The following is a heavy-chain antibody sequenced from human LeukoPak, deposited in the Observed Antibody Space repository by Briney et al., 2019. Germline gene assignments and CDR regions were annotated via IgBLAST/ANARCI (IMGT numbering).Heavy chain of an antibody. V-gene: IGHV4-59*01. D-gene: IGHD3-16*01. Sequence: KPSETLSLTCAVYGGSFSGYYWSWIRQSPGKGLEWIGYIYNSGGTKYNPSLKSRLTISVDTSKNQFSLNLSSVTAADTAVYYCARASVLLSADYWGQGTLVTVSS. J-gene: IGHJ4*02. CDR1: GGSFSGYY. CDR3: ARASVLLSADY. CDR2: IYNSGGT.